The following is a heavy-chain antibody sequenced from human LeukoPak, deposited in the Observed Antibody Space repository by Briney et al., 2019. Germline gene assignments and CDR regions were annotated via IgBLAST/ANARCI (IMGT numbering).Heavy chain of an antibody. CDR2: ISRTSSTI. V-gene: IGHV3-48*04. D-gene: IGHD5-18*01. CDR3: AGGYSYGSLFDY. J-gene: IGHJ4*02. Sequence: PGGSLRLSCAASGFTFGTQSMNWVRQAPGKGLEWVSFISRTSSTIYYADSVKGRFTISRDNAKNSLYLQMNSLRAEDTAVYYCAGGYSYGSLFDYWGQGTLVTVSS. CDR1: GFTFGTQS.